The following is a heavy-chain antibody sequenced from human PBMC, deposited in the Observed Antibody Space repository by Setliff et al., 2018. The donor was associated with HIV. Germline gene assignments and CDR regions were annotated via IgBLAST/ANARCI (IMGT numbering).Heavy chain of an antibody. V-gene: IGHV1-46*01. CDR2: VDPEDGST. CDR1: GYSFTGYY. Sequence: ASVKVSCKASGYSFTGYYMHWVQQAPGKGLEWMGRVDPEDGSTRNTQKFQGRVAMTRDTSTSTVYMELSSLRSEDTAVYYCASAGAWQRNALDIWGQGTMVTVSS. CDR3: ASAGAWQRNALDI. J-gene: IGHJ3*02. D-gene: IGHD5-12*01.